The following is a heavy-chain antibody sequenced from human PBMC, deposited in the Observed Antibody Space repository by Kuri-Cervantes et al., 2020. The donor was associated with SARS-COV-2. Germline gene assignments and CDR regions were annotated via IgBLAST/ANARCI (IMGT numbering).Heavy chain of an antibody. Sequence: ASVKVSCKASGYTFTSYDINWVRQATGQGLKWMGWMNPNSGNTGYAQKFQGRVTMTRNTSISTAYMELSSLRSEDTAVYYCATHAAIFGVVLPDYWGQGTLVTVSS. CDR1: GYTFTSYD. D-gene: IGHD3-3*01. V-gene: IGHV1-8*02. CDR2: MNPNSGNT. CDR3: ATHAAIFGVVLPDY. J-gene: IGHJ4*02.